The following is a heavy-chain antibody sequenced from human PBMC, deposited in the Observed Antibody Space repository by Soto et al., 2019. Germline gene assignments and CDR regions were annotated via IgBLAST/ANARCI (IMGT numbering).Heavy chain of an antibody. D-gene: IGHD6-13*01. CDR3: ARGPQYSSRAGTFFHY. J-gene: IGHJ4*02. CDR2: INHSGST. V-gene: IGHV4-34*01. Sequence: QVQLQQWGAGLLKPSETLSLTCAVYGGSFSGYYWSWIRQPPGKGLEWIGEINHSGSTNYNPSLKIRLTTTVDTSKNQYSQKLTAVTAADTPVYYCARGPQYSSRAGTFFHYWGQGTLVTVSS. CDR1: GGSFSGYY.